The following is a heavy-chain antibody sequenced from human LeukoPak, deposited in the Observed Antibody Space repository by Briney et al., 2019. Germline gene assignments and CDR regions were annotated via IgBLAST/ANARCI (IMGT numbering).Heavy chain of an antibody. D-gene: IGHD1-26*01. CDR3: ARQGYGSQAAFDI. V-gene: IGHV4-39*01. J-gene: IGHJ3*02. CDR1: GGSISSSSYY. Sequence: SETLSPTCTVSGGSISSSSYYWGWIRQPPGKGLEWIGSIYYSGSTYYNPSLKSRVTISVDTSKNQFSLKLSSVTAADTAVYYCARQGYGSQAAFDIWGQGTMVTVSS. CDR2: IYYSGST.